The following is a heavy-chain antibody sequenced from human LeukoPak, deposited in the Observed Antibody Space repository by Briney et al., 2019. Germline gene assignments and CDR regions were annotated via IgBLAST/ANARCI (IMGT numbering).Heavy chain of an antibody. CDR2: IYYSGST. V-gene: IGHV4-59*12. CDR1: GGSFSGYY. CDR3: AREMTPYDSSGYYDY. Sequence: SETLSLTCAVYGGSFSGYYWSWIRQPPGKGLEWIGYIYYSGSTNYNPSLKSRVTISVDTSKNQFSLKLSSVTAADTAVYYCAREMTPYDSSGYYDYWGQGTLVTVSS. D-gene: IGHD3-22*01. J-gene: IGHJ4*02.